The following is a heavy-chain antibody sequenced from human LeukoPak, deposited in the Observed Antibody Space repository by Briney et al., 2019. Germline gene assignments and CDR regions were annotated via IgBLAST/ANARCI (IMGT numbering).Heavy chain of an antibody. Sequence: KSGGSLRLSCAASGFTFSTYTMYWVRHPPGKRLEWVSIIGNNGGGIHYADSVKGRFTISRDNFKNALYLQMNSLRVEDTAVYYCAIDPNWGTHYWGQGVLVTVSS. V-gene: IGHV3-23*01. CDR2: IGNNGGGI. J-gene: IGHJ4*02. CDR3: AIDPNWGTHY. CDR1: GFTFSTYT. D-gene: IGHD7-27*01.